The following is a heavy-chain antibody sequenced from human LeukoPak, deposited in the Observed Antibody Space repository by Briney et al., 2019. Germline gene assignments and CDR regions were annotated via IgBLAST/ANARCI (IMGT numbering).Heavy chain of an antibody. Sequence: ASVKVSCKASGYTFTSYDINWVRQATGQGLEWMGWMNPNSGNTGYAQKFQGRVTMTRSTSISTAYMELRSLRSDDTAVYYCARVVRGYSYGTFPSYLDYWGQGTLVTVSS. J-gene: IGHJ4*02. D-gene: IGHD5-18*01. CDR2: MNPNSGNT. V-gene: IGHV1-8*02. CDR1: GYTFTSYD. CDR3: ARVVRGYSYGTFPSYLDY.